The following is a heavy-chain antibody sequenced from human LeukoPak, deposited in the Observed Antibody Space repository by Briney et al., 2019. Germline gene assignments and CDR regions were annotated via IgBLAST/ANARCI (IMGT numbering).Heavy chain of an antibody. CDR3: AVGIAAAGLTDY. D-gene: IGHD6-13*01. CDR1: GYTFTGYY. Sequence: ASVKVSCKASGYTFTGYYMHWVRQAPGQGLEWMGWINPNSGGTNYAQRFQGRVTMTRDTSISTAYMELSRLRSDDTAVYYCAVGIAAAGLTDYWGQGTLVTVSS. CDR2: INPNSGGT. V-gene: IGHV1-2*02. J-gene: IGHJ4*02.